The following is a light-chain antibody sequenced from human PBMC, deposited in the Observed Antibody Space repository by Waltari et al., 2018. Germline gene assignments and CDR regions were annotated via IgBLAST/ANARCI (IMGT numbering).Light chain of an antibody. J-gene: IGLJ2*01. CDR3: QVWDSTDLVV. CDR1: SVGSKS. CDR2: NDN. Sequence: SYVLTQPPSVSVAPGQTARITCWGNSVGSKSVHWYQQKPGQAHVLVVYNDNDRPSGIPERFSGSNSGNTATLTISRVEVGDEADYFCQVWDSTDLVVFGGGTKLTVL. V-gene: IGLV3-21*02.